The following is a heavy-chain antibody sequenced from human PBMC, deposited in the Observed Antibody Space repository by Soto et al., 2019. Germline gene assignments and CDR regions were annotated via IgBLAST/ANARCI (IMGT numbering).Heavy chain of an antibody. D-gene: IGHD2-2*01. V-gene: IGHV3-15*01. CDR2: IKSITDGGTT. Sequence: PGGSLRLSCAVSGSTFTDAWMTWVRQASGKGPEWVGRIKSITDGGTTDYAAPVKGRFTISRDDSKNMLYLQMNSLKMEDTAVYYCTSDSAETVSTPATYGMDVWGQGTTVTVSS. CDR3: TSDSAETVSTPATYGMDV. CDR1: GSTFTDAW. J-gene: IGHJ6*02.